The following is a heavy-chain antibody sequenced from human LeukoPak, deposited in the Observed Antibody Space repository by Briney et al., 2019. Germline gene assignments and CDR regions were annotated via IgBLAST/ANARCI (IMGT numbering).Heavy chain of an antibody. J-gene: IGHJ6*03. V-gene: IGHV1-69*05. Sequence: SVKVSCKASGGTFSSYAISWVRQAPRQGLEWMGGIIPIFGTANYAQKFQGRVTITTDESTSTAYMELSSLRSEDTAVYYCARASSQFGAFYYYMDVWGKGTTVTVSS. CDR2: IIPIFGTA. D-gene: IGHD3-10*01. CDR1: GGTFSSYA. CDR3: ARASSQFGAFYYYMDV.